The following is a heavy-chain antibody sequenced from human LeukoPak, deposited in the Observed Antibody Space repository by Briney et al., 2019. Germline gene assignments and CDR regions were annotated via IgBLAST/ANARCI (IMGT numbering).Heavy chain of an antibody. D-gene: IGHD6-13*01. V-gene: IGHV3-30*04. J-gene: IGHJ4*02. CDR3: ARQSIPRYSSSWYYFYY. Sequence: GGSLRLSCAASGFTFSSYAMHWVRQAPGKGLEWVALISYDESNKYYADSVKGRFTISRDNSKNTLYLQMNSLRAEDTAVYYWARQSIPRYSSSWYYFYYWGQGTVVPVSS. CDR1: GFTFSSYA. CDR2: ISYDESNK.